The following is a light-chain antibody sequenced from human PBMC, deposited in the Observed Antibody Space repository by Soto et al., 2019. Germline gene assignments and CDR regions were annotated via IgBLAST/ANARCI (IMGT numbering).Light chain of an antibody. CDR3: QQFNSYPLT. CDR1: QGIASS. Sequence: DIHLTQSPSFLSASVGDRVTITCRASQGIASSLAWYQQQAGKAPKLLIYGASTVETGVPSRFSGSGPWTEFTLTISSLQPEDFGIYYCQQFNSYPLTFGGGTKVEIK. V-gene: IGKV1-9*01. J-gene: IGKJ4*01. CDR2: GAS.